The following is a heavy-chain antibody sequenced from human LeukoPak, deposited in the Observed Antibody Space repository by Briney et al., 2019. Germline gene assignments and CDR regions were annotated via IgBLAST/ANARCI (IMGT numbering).Heavy chain of an antibody. D-gene: IGHD3-9*01. V-gene: IGHV3-48*03. CDR3: AKVRSIPDTDAFDI. CDR1: GFTFSSYE. CDR2: ISSSGSTI. J-gene: IGHJ3*02. Sequence: GGSLRLSCAASGFTFSSYEMNWVRQAPGKGLEWVSYISSSGSTIYYADSVKGRFTISRDNAKNSLYLQMNSLRAEDTAVYYCAKVRSIPDTDAFDIWGQGTMVTVSS.